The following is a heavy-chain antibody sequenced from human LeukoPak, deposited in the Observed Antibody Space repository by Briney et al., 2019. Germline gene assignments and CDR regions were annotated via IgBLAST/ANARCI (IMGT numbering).Heavy chain of an antibody. D-gene: IGHD3-16*01. CDR2: ISSNGGST. V-gene: IGHV3-64*01. CDR1: GFTFSSYA. Sequence: PGGSLRLSCAASGFTFSSYAMHWVRQAPGKGLEYVSAISSNGGSTYYANSVKGRFTISRDNSKNTLYLQMGSLRAEDMAVYYCARGTWYDYVWGSYGGAFDIWGQGTMVTVSS. J-gene: IGHJ3*02. CDR3: ARGTWYDYVWGSYGGAFDI.